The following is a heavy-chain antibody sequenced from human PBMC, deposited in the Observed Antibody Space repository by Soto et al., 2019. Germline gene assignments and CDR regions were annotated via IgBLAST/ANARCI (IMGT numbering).Heavy chain of an antibody. CDR2: IKSKNDGGTL. V-gene: IGHV3-15*07. CDR1: GFDFTTTW. D-gene: IGHD2-2*01. CDR3: AKGLYCSSTSCYASGKGIDY. Sequence: GGSLRLSCAASGFDFTTTWMNWVRLAPGKGLEWVARIKSKNDGGTLDYASPVKGRFTISRDDSKNTLYLQMNSLRAEDTAVYYCAKGLYCSSTSCYASGKGIDYWGQGTLVNVS. J-gene: IGHJ4*02.